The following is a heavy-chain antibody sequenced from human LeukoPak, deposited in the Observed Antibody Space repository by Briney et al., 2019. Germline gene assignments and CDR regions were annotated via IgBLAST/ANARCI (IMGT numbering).Heavy chain of an antibody. D-gene: IGHD3-10*01. V-gene: IGHV3-74*03. Sequence: GGSLRLSCAASGFTFSTYWMHWVRQAPGKGLVWVSRINTDGSRTTYADSVRGRFTSSRDNAKNTVYLQMNSLRAEATAVYYCARVASGSYNWFDPWGQGTLVTVSS. J-gene: IGHJ5*02. CDR1: GFTFSTYW. CDR3: ARVASGSYNWFDP. CDR2: INTDGSRT.